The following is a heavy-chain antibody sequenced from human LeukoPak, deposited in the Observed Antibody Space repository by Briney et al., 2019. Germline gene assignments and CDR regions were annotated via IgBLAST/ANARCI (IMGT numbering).Heavy chain of an antibody. CDR2: ISWSSGNT. D-gene: IGHD5-12*01. Sequence: GGSLRLSCAASGFTFDDYAMHWVRQAPGKGLEWVAGISWSSGNTDYADSVKGRFTISRDNAENSLHLQMNSLRTEDTALYFCARDAWRRAFNYGMDVWGQGTTVAVSS. J-gene: IGHJ6*02. CDR3: ARDAWRRAFNYGMDV. CDR1: GFTFDDYA. V-gene: IGHV3-9*01.